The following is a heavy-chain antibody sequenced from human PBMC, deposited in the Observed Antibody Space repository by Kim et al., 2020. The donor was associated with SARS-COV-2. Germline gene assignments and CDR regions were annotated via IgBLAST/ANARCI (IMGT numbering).Heavy chain of an antibody. Sequence: SETLSLTCTVSGGSISSGGYYWSWIRQHPGKGLEWIGYIYYSGSTYYNPSLKSRVTISVDTSKNQFSLKLSSVTAADTAVYYCARASPHYDILTGYLYYYYYGMDVWGQGTTVTVSS. CDR2: IYYSGST. V-gene: IGHV4-31*03. CDR3: ARASPHYDILTGYLYYYYYGMDV. CDR1: GGSISSGGYY. D-gene: IGHD3-9*01. J-gene: IGHJ6*02.